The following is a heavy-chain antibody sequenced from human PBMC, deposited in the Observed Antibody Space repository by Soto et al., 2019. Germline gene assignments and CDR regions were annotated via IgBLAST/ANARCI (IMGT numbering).Heavy chain of an antibody. D-gene: IGHD3-16*01. Sequence: PGGSLRLRCAASGFTFRDYWMHWIRQAPGKGLVWVSHINSSGSTIYYADSVKGRFTIPRDNAKNSLYLQMNSLWAEDTDICYCAIFGLGSYWGHGTLVTVSS. CDR2: INSSGSTI. CDR1: GFTFRDYW. J-gene: IGHJ4*01. CDR3: AIFGLGSY. V-gene: IGHV3-11*01.